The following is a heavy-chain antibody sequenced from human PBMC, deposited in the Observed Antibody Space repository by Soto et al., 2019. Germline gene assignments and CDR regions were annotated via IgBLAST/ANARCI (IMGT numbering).Heavy chain of an antibody. CDR1: GGSISDFY. CDR2: LYYTGST. D-gene: IGHD3-3*01. V-gene: IGHV4-59*01. Sequence: QVQLQESGPGLVKPSETLSLTCNVSGGSISDFYWSWIRQSPGKRLEWIGYLYYTGSTNYNPAPKSRVTISLDTSKNQFSLQVRSVTAADTAVYYCARGGGYDFRSSQAPPIDVWGQGTTVTVSS. CDR3: ARGGGYDFRSSQAPPIDV. J-gene: IGHJ6*02.